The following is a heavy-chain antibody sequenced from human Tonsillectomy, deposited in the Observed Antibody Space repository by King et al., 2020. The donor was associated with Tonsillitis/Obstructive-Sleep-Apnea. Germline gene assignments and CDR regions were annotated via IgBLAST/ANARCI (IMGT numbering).Heavy chain of an antibody. CDR2: IKQDGGEK. CDR3: VRDGGGSDY. V-gene: IGHV3-7*03. J-gene: IGHJ4*02. CDR1: GFIFSDSW. D-gene: IGHD3-16*01. Sequence: VQLVESGGGLVQPGGSLRVSCAASGFIFSDSWMSWVRQAPGKGLEWVANIKQDGGEKYYVDSVKGRFTISRDNAKNSLFLQMSSLRAADTAVYYCVRDGGGSDYWGQGTLVTVSS.